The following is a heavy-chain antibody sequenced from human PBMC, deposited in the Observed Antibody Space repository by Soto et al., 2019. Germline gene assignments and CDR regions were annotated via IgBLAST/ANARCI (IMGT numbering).Heavy chain of an antibody. Sequence: SETLSLTCTVSGGSVSSESHYWSWIRQTPGKGLEWIGYIYYTGSTNYNPSLKGPVTMSVDTSRDQVSLRLRSVTRADTAVYYCARGQYDFRSGSYYYAMEVWGQGTKVTVSS. CDR3: ARGQYDFRSGSYYYAMEV. J-gene: IGHJ6*02. CDR1: GGSVSSESHY. CDR2: IYYTGST. V-gene: IGHV4-61*01. D-gene: IGHD3-3*01.